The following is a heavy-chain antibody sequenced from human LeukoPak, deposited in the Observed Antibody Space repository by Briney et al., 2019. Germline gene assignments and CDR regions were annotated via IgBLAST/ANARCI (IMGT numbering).Heavy chain of an antibody. CDR2: IGGGGGTT. CDR1: GFTFSSYA. D-gene: IGHD1-20*01. J-gene: IGHJ4*02. Sequence: GGSLRLSCAASGFTFSSYAMSWVRQAPGKGLEWVSAIGGGGGTTYYAESVKGRFTISRDNSKNTLYLQMNSLRADDTAVYYCAKGRGYNWNYFDYWGQGTLVTVSS. V-gene: IGHV3-23*01. CDR3: AKGRGYNWNYFDY.